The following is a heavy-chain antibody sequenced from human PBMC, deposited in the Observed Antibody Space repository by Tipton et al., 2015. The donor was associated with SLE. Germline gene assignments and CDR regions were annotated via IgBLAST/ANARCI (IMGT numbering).Heavy chain of an antibody. V-gene: IGHV5-51*03. CDR2: IYPGDSDT. J-gene: IGHJ5*02. CDR3: ARRPSGFTIPGAWFDP. D-gene: IGHD3-9*01. Sequence: VQLVQSGAEMKKPVESLKISCKGSGYSFTTYWIGWVRQMPGKGLEWMGNIYPGDSDTRYSPSFQGQVTISADKSISTAYLQWSSLKASDTAMYYCARRPSGFTIPGAWFDPWGQGTLVTVSS. CDR1: GYSFTTYW.